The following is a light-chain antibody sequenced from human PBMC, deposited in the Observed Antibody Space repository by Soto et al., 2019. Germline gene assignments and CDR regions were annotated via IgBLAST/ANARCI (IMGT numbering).Light chain of an antibody. J-gene: IGKJ1*01. V-gene: IGKV3-20*01. CDR3: QQYDGSPPWT. CDR1: QSVSSTS. Sequence: EIVWTQSPGTLSFSPGERATLSCRASQSVSSTSLAWYQQKPGQAPRLLIYGASNRATGIPDRFSGSGSGTDFTLTISRLEPEDFAVYYCQQYDGSPPWTFGLGTKV. CDR2: GAS.